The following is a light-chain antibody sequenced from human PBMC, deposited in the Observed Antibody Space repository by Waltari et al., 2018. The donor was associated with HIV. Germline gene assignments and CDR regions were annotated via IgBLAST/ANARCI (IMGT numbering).Light chain of an antibody. V-gene: IGKV1-39*01. CDR1: QNINTY. CDR3: QQTYSTLALT. CDR2: AAS. Sequence: DIQMTQSPSSLSASVGDRVTITCRASQNINTYLNWYQQQPGKAPRLLIYAASSLQSGVPSRFSGSGSGTEFTLTVRTLQPEDFATYYCQQTYSTLALTFGGGTKVDMK. J-gene: IGKJ4*01.